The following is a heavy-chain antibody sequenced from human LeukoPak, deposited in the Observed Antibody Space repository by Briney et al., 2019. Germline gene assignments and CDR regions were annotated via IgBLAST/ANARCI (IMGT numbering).Heavy chain of an antibody. D-gene: IGHD4-17*01. CDR2: IYHSGST. Sequence: SETLSLTCTVSGYSISSGYYWGWIRQPPGKGLEWIGSIYHSGSTYYNPSLESRVTISVDTSKNQFSLKLSSVTAADTAVYYCARHGEYGDYVRRLFDYWGQGTLVTVSS. CDR3: ARHGEYGDYVRRLFDY. J-gene: IGHJ4*02. CDR1: GYSISSGYY. V-gene: IGHV4-38-2*02.